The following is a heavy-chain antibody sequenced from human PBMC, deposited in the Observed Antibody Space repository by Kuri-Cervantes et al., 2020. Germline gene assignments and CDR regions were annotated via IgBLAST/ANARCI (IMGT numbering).Heavy chain of an antibody. CDR2: IYHSGST. CDR3: ARHKNIYLNGLDV. D-gene: IGHD2/OR15-2a*01. J-gene: IGHJ6*02. Sequence: SETLSLTCAVSGGSISSGGYSWSWIRQPPGKGLEWIGYIYHSGSTYYNPSLKSRVTISVDRSTNQFSLKLSSVTAADTAVYYCARHKNIYLNGLDVWGQGTTVTVSS. V-gene: IGHV4-30-2*01. CDR1: GGSISSGGYS.